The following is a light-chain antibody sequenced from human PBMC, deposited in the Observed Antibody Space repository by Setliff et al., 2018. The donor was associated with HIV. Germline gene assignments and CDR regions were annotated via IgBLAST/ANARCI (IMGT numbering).Light chain of an antibody. Sequence: QSAPTQPASVSGSPGQSITISCTGTSGDVGRYNLVSWYQQQPGKPPKLMIYQASKRPSGVSNRFSGSKSGNTASLTISGLLAGDEADYYCCSNAGSNTYVFGTGTKVTVL. CDR2: QAS. CDR1: SGDVGRYNL. J-gene: IGLJ1*01. V-gene: IGLV2-23*01. CDR3: CSNAGSNTYV.